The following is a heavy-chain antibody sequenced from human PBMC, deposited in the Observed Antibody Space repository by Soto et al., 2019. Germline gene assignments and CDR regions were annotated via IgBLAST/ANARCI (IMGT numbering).Heavy chain of an antibody. V-gene: IGHV4-4*02. CDR2: VFHTGTT. J-gene: IGHJ4*02. D-gene: IGHD6-19*01. Sequence: QVQLQESGPGLVKPSGTLSLTCAVSGDSVSSPYYWCWVRQPPGKGLEWIGEVFHTGTTGYNPSLRSRVTIYMDKSIHQFSLDLSSVTAADTAVYYCARSAGWYAVHSWGPGTLVIVSS. CDR3: ARSAGWYAVHS. CDR1: GDSVSSPYY.